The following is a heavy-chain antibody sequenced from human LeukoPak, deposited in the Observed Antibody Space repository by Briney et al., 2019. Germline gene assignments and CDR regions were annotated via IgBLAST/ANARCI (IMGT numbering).Heavy chain of an antibody. Sequence: PGGSLRLSCAASGFTFSSYWMHWVRQAPGKGLVWVSRINSDGSSTSYADSVKGRFTISRDNAKNSLYLQMNSLRVEDTGVYYCARGRHDSSGYTAVTPDSWGRGTLVTVSS. V-gene: IGHV3-74*01. J-gene: IGHJ4*02. CDR2: INSDGSST. CDR1: GFTFSSYW. D-gene: IGHD3-22*01. CDR3: ARGRHDSSGYTAVTPDS.